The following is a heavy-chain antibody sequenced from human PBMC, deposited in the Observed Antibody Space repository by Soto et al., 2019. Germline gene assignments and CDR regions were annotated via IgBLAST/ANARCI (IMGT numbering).Heavy chain of an antibody. D-gene: IGHD5-18*01. CDR1: GFTFSSYA. J-gene: IGHJ4*02. Sequence: GGSLRLSCAASGFTFSSYAMYWVRQAPGKGLEWMAFISHDGNNTYYADSVKGRFSISRDNSKNTLYLQMNSLRAEDTAVYYCAKAGYSYGSSFDYWGQGTLVTVSS. CDR3: AKAGYSYGSSFDY. V-gene: IGHV3-30-3*01. CDR2: ISHDGNNT.